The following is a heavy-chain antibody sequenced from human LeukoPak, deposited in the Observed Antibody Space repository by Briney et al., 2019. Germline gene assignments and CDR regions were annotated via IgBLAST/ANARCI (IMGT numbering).Heavy chain of an antibody. D-gene: IGHD2-21*02. Sequence: GGSLRLPCAASGFNFSNYDMHWVRQAPGKGLEWVACIRYDGSDKYYADSVKGRFTISRDNSKNTLYLQMNSLRTEDTAVYYCAKGDTSWGQGTLVTVSS. CDR2: IRYDGSDK. V-gene: IGHV3-30*02. J-gene: IGHJ5*02. CDR3: AKGDTS. CDR1: GFNFSNYD.